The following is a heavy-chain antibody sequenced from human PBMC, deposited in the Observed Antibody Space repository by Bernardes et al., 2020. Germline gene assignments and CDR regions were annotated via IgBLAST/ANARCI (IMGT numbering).Heavy chain of an antibody. CDR1: GGSFSGYY. Sequence: ETLSLTCPVYGGSFSGYYWSWIRQPPGKGLEWIGEINHSGSTNYNPSLKSRVTISVDTSKNQFSLKLSSVTAADTAVYYCARGYDFWSGYYSYWGQGTLVTVSS. D-gene: IGHD3-3*01. CDR2: INHSGST. J-gene: IGHJ4*02. V-gene: IGHV4-34*01. CDR3: ARGYDFWSGYYSY.